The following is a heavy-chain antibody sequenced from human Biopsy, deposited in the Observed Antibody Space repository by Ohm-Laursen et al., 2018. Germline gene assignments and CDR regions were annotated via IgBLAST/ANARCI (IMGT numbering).Heavy chain of an antibody. J-gene: IGHJ1*01. CDR1: GGSFTGHY. Sequence: SDTLSLTCTVSGGSFTGHYWSWIWQPPGKGLEWIGHISYTGYTSYKSSLKSRVTISLDTSRKHFSLRLTSLAAADTAVYYCAKGSNEYGGLYFPHWGQGTLVTVSS. V-gene: IGHV4-59*08. D-gene: IGHD4-23*01. CDR3: AKGSNEYGGLYFPH. CDR2: ISYTGYT.